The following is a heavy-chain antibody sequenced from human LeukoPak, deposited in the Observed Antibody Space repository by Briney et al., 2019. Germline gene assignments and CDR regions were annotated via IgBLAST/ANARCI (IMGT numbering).Heavy chain of an antibody. Sequence: GGSLRLSCAASGFTFSSYWMSWVRQAPGKGLEWVANIKQDGSEKYYVDSVKGRFTISRDNAKNSLYLQMNSLRAEDTAVYYCARATGTTFGHYYYYMDVWGKGTTVTVSS. J-gene: IGHJ6*03. V-gene: IGHV3-7*04. D-gene: IGHD1-1*01. CDR2: IKQDGSEK. CDR1: GFTFSSYW. CDR3: ARATGTTFGHYYYYMDV.